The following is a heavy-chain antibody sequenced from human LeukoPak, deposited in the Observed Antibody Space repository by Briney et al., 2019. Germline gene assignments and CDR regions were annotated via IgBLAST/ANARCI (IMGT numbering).Heavy chain of an antibody. J-gene: IGHJ3*02. D-gene: IGHD2-15*01. Sequence: PGGSLRLSCAASGFTFSSYAMSWVRQAPGKGLEWVSAISGSGGSTYYADSVKGRFTISRDNSKNTLYLQMNSLRAEDTAVYYCARASRNPFGGSGGSAYSGNAFDIWGQGTMVTVSS. CDR1: GFTFSSYA. V-gene: IGHV3-23*01. CDR2: ISGSGGST. CDR3: ARASRNPFGGSGGSAYSGNAFDI.